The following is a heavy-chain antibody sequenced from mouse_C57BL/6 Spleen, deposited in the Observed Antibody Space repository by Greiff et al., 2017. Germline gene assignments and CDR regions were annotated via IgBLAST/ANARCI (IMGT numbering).Heavy chain of an antibody. J-gene: IGHJ1*03. CDR2: PSWGDDK. CDR1: GFSLSTSGMG. CDR3: ARCPNDYGSSSWYFDV. D-gene: IGHD1-1*01. V-gene: IGHV8-12*01. Sequence: QVTLKESGPGLLQSSQTLSLTCSFSGFSLSTSGMGVSWIRQPSGMGLEWLAHPSWGDDKRYNPSLKSRLTISKDTSRKQIFPKITNVDTADTATDYSARCPNDYGSSSWYFDVWGTGTTVTVSS.